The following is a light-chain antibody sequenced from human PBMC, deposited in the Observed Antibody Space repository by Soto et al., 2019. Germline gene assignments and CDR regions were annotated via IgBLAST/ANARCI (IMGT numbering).Light chain of an antibody. Sequence: EIVMTQSPLSLPVTPGEQASISCRAIHSLLHSNGFNYLDWYLQKPGQSPQVLIYLGSIRASGVPDRFSGSGSGTDFTLKISRVEAEDVGVYYCMQALQTPWTFGQGTKVDIK. CDR1: HSLLHSNGFNY. CDR3: MQALQTPWT. CDR2: LGS. V-gene: IGKV2-28*01. J-gene: IGKJ1*01.